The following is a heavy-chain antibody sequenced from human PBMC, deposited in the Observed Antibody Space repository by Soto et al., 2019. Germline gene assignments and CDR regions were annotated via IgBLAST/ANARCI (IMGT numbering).Heavy chain of an antibody. D-gene: IGHD6-13*01. CDR2: FIPVGQTA. Sequence: QVQLVQSGAEVQKPGSSVRVSCMASGGTFNTFSISWVRQAPGQGLEWVGSFIPVGQTASYSQKLQDRVILTADESTGTACMELTSLRSEDTAVYYCAVPIPAPGTFDFWGQGTPITVSS. CDR1: GGTFNTFS. J-gene: IGHJ4*02. CDR3: AVPIPAPGTFDF. V-gene: IGHV1-69*11.